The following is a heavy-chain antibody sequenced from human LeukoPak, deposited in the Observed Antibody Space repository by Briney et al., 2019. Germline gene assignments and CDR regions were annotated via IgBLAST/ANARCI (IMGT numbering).Heavy chain of an antibody. Sequence: GASVKVSCKVSGYTLTELSMHWVRQAPGKGLEWMGGFDPEDGETIYAQKFQGRVTITADESTSTAYMELSSLRSEDTAVYYCALYSSSSHDVLKYYYYYGMDVWGQGTTVTVSS. V-gene: IGHV1-24*01. CDR1: GYTLTELS. CDR3: ALYSSSSHDVLKYYYYYGMDV. D-gene: IGHD6-13*01. CDR2: FDPEDGET. J-gene: IGHJ6*02.